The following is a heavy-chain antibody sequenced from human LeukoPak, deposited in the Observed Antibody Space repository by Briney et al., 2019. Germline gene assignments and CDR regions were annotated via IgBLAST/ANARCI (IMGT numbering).Heavy chain of an antibody. CDR3: AKTRSRNMITFGGVENWFDP. CDR2: IRYDGSNK. V-gene: IGHV3-30*02. Sequence: QPGGSLRLSCAASGFTFSSYGMHWVRQAPGKGLEWVAFIRYDGSNKYYADSVKGRFTISRDTSKNTLYLQMNSLRAEDTAVYYCAKTRSRNMITFGGVENWFDPWGQGTLVTVSS. CDR1: GFTFSSYG. D-gene: IGHD3-16*01. J-gene: IGHJ5*02.